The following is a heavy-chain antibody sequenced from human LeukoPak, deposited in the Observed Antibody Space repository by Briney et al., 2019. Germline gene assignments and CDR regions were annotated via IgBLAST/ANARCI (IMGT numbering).Heavy chain of an antibody. CDR3: AKDGGYSYGYGFDY. V-gene: IGHV3-23*01. J-gene: IGHJ4*02. CDR1: GFTFSSYA. Sequence: GGSLRLSCAASGFTFSSYAMSWVRQAPGKGLEWVSAISGSGGSTYYADSVKGRFTISGDNSKNTLYLQMNSLRAEDTAVYYCAKDGGYSYGYGFDYWGQGTLVTVSS. CDR2: ISGSGGST. D-gene: IGHD5-18*01.